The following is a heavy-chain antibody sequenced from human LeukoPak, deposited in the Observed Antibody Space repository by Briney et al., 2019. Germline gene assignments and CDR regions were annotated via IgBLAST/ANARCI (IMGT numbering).Heavy chain of an antibody. CDR3: ARGLRAAAGYFDY. D-gene: IGHD6-13*01. J-gene: IGHJ4*02. CDR1: GGFFSGYY. Sequence: PSETLSLTCAVYGGFFSGYYWSWIRQPPGKGLEWIGEINHSGSTNYNPSLKSRVTISVDTSKNQFSLKLSSVTAADTAVYYCARGLRAAAGYFDYWGQGTLVTVSS. V-gene: IGHV4-34*01. CDR2: INHSGST.